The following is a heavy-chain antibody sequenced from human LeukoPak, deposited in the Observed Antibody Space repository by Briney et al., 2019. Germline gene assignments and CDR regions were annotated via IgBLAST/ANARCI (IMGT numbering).Heavy chain of an antibody. V-gene: IGHV3-7*01. CDR1: GFTFSDYW. Sequence: PGGSLRLSCAASGFTFSDYWMSWVRQAPGQGLEWVANIAQDGSEERYVDSVKGRFTISRDNAKNSLFLQMNSLRAEDTAVYYCARGEGYCSSTSCYRYRAFDIWGQGTMVTVSS. CDR2: IAQDGSEE. J-gene: IGHJ3*02. D-gene: IGHD2-2*01. CDR3: ARGEGYCSSTSCYRYRAFDI.